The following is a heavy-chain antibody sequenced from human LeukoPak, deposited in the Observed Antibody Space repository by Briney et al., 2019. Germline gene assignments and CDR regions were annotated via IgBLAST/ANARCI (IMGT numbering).Heavy chain of an antibody. V-gene: IGHV4-61*02. CDR2: IYTSGST. Sequence: PSETLPLTCTVSGGSISSGSYYWSWIRQPAGKGLEWIVRIYTSGSTNYNPSLKSRVTISVDTSKNQFSLKLSSVTAADTAVYYCARGVTTGGSSFWFDPWGQGTLVTVSS. J-gene: IGHJ5*02. CDR3: ARGVTTGGSSFWFDP. CDR1: GGSISSGSYY. D-gene: IGHD1-14*01.